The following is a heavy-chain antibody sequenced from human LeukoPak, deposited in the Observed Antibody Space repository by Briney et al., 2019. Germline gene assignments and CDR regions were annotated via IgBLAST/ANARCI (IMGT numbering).Heavy chain of an antibody. CDR2: IKQDGSEK. Sequence: PGGSLRLSCAASGFTFITYWMSWVRQAPGKGLEWVANIKQDGSEKYYVDSVKGRFTISRDNAKNSLYLQMNSLRAEDTAVYYCARVTYYYDSGGYYRTGPQYLTFDYWGQGTLVTVSS. V-gene: IGHV3-7*01. CDR3: ARVTYYYDSGGYYRTGPQYLTFDY. J-gene: IGHJ4*02. D-gene: IGHD3-22*01. CDR1: GFTFITYW.